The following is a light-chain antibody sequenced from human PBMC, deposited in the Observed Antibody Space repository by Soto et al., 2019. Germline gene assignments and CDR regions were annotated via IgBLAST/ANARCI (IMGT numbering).Light chain of an antibody. CDR1: QSISYY. Sequence: EVVLTPSPATLSLSPVERATLSCRASQSISYYLAWYQQTPGQAPRLLIYDASTRATGIPARFSGSGSGTEFTLTISSLQSEDFAVYSCQQYNNWPPITFGQGTRLEIK. CDR2: DAS. J-gene: IGKJ5*01. V-gene: IGKV3-15*01. CDR3: QQYNNWPPIT.